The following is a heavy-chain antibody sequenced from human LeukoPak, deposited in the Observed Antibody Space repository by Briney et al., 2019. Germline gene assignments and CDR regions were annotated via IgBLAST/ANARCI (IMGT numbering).Heavy chain of an antibody. CDR2: ISSYNGNT. J-gene: IGHJ3*02. CDR1: GYTFTSYA. V-gene: IGHV1-18*01. D-gene: IGHD2-15*01. CDR3: ARVTLSEIVVFDI. Sequence: ASVKVSCKASGYTFTSYAITWVRQAPGQGLEWMGWISSYNGNTNYAQKLQGRVTMTTETSTSTAYMELRSLRSNDTAVYYCARVTLSEIVVFDIWGQGTMVTVSS.